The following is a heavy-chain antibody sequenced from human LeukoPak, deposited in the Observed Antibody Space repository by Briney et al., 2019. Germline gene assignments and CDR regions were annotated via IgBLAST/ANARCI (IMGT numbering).Heavy chain of an antibody. Sequence: SETLSLTCTVSGGSIRYYYWSWIRQPPGKGLEWIGYIYYSGSTNYNPSLKSRVTISVDTSKNQFSLKLSSVTAADTAVYYCARAITIGGLFDYWGQGTLVTVSS. D-gene: IGHD3-16*01. V-gene: IGHV4-59*01. J-gene: IGHJ4*02. CDR1: GGSIRYYY. CDR2: IYYSGST. CDR3: ARAITIGGLFDY.